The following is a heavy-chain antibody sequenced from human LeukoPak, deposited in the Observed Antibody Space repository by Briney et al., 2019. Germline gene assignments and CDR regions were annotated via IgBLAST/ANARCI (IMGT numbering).Heavy chain of an antibody. CDR3: ARPPLDQDYYYYGMDV. CDR1: GFTFSSYS. Sequence: GGSLRLSCAASGFTFSSYSMKWVRHAPGKGLEWVSSISSSSSYICYADSVKGRFTISRDNSKNTLYLQMNSLRAEDTAVYYCARPPLDQDYYYYGMDVWGQGTTVTVSS. D-gene: IGHD2-2*01. J-gene: IGHJ6*02. V-gene: IGHV3-21*01. CDR2: ISSSSSYI.